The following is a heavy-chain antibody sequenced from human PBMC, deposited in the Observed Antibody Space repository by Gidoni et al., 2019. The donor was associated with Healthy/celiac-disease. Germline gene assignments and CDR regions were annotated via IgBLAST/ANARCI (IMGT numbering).Heavy chain of an antibody. J-gene: IGHJ6*02. Sequence: EVQLVESGGGLVQPGGSLRLSCAASGFTFSSYDMPWVRQATGKGLEWVSAIGTAGDTYYPGSVKGRFTISRENAKNSLYLQMNSLRAGDTAVYYCAREGYYYGMDVWGQGTTVTVSS. CDR3: AREGYYYGMDV. V-gene: IGHV3-13*01. CDR1: GFTFSSYD. CDR2: IGTAGDT.